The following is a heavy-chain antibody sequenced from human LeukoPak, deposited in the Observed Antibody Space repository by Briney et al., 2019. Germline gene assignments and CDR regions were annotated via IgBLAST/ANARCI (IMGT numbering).Heavy chain of an antibody. D-gene: IGHD5-12*01. J-gene: IGHJ5*02. Sequence: ASVKVSCKAFGYTFTSYGISWVRQATGQGLQWMGWMNPNSGHTAYAQKFQGRVTITRNTSITTAYMELSSLRSEDTAVYYCARGRASAGGYSGYDWGDWFDPWGQGTLVTVSS. CDR1: GYTFTSYG. V-gene: IGHV1-8*03. CDR2: MNPNSGHT. CDR3: ARGRASAGGYSGYDWGDWFDP.